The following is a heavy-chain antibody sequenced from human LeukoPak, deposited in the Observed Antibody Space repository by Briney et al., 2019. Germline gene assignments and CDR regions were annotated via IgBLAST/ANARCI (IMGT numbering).Heavy chain of an antibody. D-gene: IGHD6-19*01. CDR1: GGSISTYY. J-gene: IGHJ4*02. V-gene: IGHV4-4*07. CDR2: IHTSGST. CDR3: ARAPEFSSGWLLDC. Sequence: SETLSLTCTVSGGSISTYYWSWIRQSAGKGLEWIGHIHTSGSTDYNPSLRSRVTMSVDTSKNQFSLKVNSVTAADTGIYYCARAPEFSSGWLLDCWGQGSLVTVSS.